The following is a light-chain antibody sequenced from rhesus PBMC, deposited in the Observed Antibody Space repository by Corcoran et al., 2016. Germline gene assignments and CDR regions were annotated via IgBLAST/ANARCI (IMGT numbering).Light chain of an antibody. Sequence: DIQMTQSPSSLSASVGDTVTITCRATKNLNNYLNWYQQKTGKAPNSLIYMASTLHSGVPSRFGGRGSGTTYMLTIAGLPPEDVGTYYCLPGYGSPLAFGRGAKVAI. J-gene: IGKJ4*01. CDR2: MAS. CDR3: LPGYGSPLA. CDR1: KNLNNY. V-gene: IGKV1-74*01.